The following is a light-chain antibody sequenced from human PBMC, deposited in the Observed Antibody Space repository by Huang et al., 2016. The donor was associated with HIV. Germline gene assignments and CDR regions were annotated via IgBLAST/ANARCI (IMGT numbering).Light chain of an antibody. CDR3: QQSHSTPYT. Sequence: DIQMTQSPSSLSASVGERVTICCRASQIISTYLIWYQQKPGKAPKLLIDDASSVQRGVPSRFGGSGSGTYFTLTISSLQPEDFATYYCQQSHSTPYTFGQGTKLEIK. CDR2: DAS. V-gene: IGKV1-39*01. CDR1: QIISTY. J-gene: IGKJ2*01.